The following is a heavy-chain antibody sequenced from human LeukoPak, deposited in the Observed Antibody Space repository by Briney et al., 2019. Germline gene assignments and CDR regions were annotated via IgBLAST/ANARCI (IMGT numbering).Heavy chain of an antibody. CDR3: AELGITMIGGV. D-gene: IGHD3-10*02. CDR2: IYSDNT. CDR1: GFTVSTNS. Sequence: GGSLRLSCTVSGFTVSTNSMSWVRQAPGKGLEWVSFIYSDNTHYSDSVKGRFTISRDNSKNTLYLQMNSLRAEDTAVYYCAELGITMIGGVWGKGTTVTISS. V-gene: IGHV3-66*01. J-gene: IGHJ6*04.